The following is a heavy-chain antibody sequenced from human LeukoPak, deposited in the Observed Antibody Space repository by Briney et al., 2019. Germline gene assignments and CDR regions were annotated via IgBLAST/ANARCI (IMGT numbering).Heavy chain of an antibody. J-gene: IGHJ5*02. D-gene: IGHD6-19*01. V-gene: IGHV1-8*01. CDR1: GYTFTSYD. Sequence: GASVKVSCKASGYTFTSYDINWVRQATGQGLEWMGWMNPNSGNTGYVQKFQGRVTMTRNTSISTAYMELSSLRSEDTAVYYCARGGGYLAVAGFFDPWGQGTLVTVSS. CDR3: ARGGGYLAVAGFFDP. CDR2: MNPNSGNT.